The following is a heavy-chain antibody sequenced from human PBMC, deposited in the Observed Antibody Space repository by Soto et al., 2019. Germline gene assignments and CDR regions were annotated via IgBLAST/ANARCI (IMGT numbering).Heavy chain of an antibody. CDR1: GFTFDDYA. V-gene: IGHV3-9*01. CDR2: ISWNSGSI. Sequence: GGSLRLSCAASGFTFDDYAMHWVRQAPGKGLEWVSGISWNSGSIGYADSVKGRFTISRDNAKNSLYLQMNSLRAEDTALYYCAKDMAQLYYYGMDVWGQGTMVTVSS. J-gene: IGHJ6*02. CDR3: AKDMAQLYYYGMDV.